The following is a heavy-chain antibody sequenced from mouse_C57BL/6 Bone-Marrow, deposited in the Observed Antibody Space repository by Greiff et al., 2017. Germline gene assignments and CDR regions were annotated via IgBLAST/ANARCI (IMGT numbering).Heavy chain of an antibody. CDR2: ICSGGSYT. V-gene: IGHV5-6*01. D-gene: IGHD1-1*01. CDR3: ARQGSTTVVADD. J-gene: IGHJ2*01. CDR1: GFTFSSYG. Sequence: EVKLMESGGDLVKPGGSLKLSCAASGFTFSSYGMSWVRQTPDKRLEWVATICSGGSYTYYPDSVKGRFTISRDNAKNTLYLQMNRLKSEDTALYYCARQGSTTVVADDWGQSTTLTVSS.